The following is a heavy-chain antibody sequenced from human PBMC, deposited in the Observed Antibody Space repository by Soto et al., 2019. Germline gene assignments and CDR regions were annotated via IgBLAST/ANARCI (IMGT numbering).Heavy chain of an antibody. J-gene: IGHJ4*02. CDR3: ATAAVDY. CDR2: MNSDGRTT. D-gene: IGHD6-19*01. V-gene: IGHV3-74*01. Sequence: EVQLVESGGGLVQPGGSLRLSCAASGFNFGNNWMHWVRQAPGKGLEWVSRMNSDGRTTNYAASVKGRFTVSRDNAKNTLYLQMNSLRAEDTAVYYCATAAVDYWGPGTLVTVSS. CDR1: GFNFGNNW.